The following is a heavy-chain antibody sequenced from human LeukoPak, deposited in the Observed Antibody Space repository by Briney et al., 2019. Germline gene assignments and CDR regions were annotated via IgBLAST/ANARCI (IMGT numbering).Heavy chain of an antibody. Sequence: GGSLRLSCAASGFTFSNYALSWVRQAPGKGLEWVSDISGSGNSTYYADSVKGRFTISRDNSKNTLYLQMNSLRAEDTAVYYCAKEIEMATIEGCFDYWGQGTLVTVSS. J-gene: IGHJ4*02. D-gene: IGHD5-24*01. V-gene: IGHV3-23*01. CDR2: ISGSGNST. CDR1: GFTFSNYA. CDR3: AKEIEMATIEGCFDY.